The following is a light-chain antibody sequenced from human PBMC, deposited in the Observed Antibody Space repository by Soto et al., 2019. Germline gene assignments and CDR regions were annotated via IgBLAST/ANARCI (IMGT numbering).Light chain of an antibody. CDR2: DAS. CDR3: QQYNSYSGT. CDR1: QSISSW. V-gene: IGKV1-5*01. J-gene: IGKJ1*01. Sequence: DIQMTQSPSTLSASVGDRVTITCRASQSISSWLAWYQQKPGKAPNLLIYDASSLESGVPSRFSGSGSGTDFTLTISSLQPDDFATYYCQQYNSYSGTFDQGTKVEIK.